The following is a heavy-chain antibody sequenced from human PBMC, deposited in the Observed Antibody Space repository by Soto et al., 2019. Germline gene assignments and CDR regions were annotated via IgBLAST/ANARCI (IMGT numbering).Heavy chain of an antibody. J-gene: IGHJ3*01. CDR1: GYKVTTFW. CDR2: IDPTDSFT. Sequence: XESLKISCNASGYKVTTFWLNWVRQTPGKGLEWLGRIDPTDSFTNYSPPFEGHVTISVDRSISTAYLQWNSLQASDTAIYYCARPASGGSRDAFDAWGQGTTVTVSS. V-gene: IGHV5-10-1*01. D-gene: IGHD2-15*01. CDR3: ARPASGGSRDAFDA.